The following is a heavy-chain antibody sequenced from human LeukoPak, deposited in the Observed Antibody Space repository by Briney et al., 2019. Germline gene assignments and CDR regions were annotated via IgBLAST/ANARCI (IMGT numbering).Heavy chain of an antibody. CDR1: GFTFSDYY. Sequence: GGSLRLXCAASGFTFSDYYMSWIRQAPGKVLEWVSYISSSGSTIYYADSVKGRFTISRDNAKNSLYLQMNSLGAEDTAVYYCASDLDYGDSENYWGQGTLVTVSS. V-gene: IGHV3-11*04. J-gene: IGHJ4*02. CDR2: ISSSGSTI. CDR3: ASDLDYGDSENY. D-gene: IGHD4-17*01.